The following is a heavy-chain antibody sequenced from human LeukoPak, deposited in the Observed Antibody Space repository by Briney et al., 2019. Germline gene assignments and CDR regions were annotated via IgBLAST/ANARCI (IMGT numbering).Heavy chain of an antibody. D-gene: IGHD6-19*01. J-gene: IGHJ1*01. CDR2: ISYDGSNK. CDR3: ATCRCPEAAFQH. Sequence: GRSLRLSCAASGFTFSSYAMHWVRQAPSKGLEWVAVISYDGSNKYYADSVKGRFTISRDNSKNTLYLQMNSLRAEDTAVYYCATCRCPEAAFQHWGQGTLVTVSS. CDR1: GFTFSSYA. V-gene: IGHV3-30*04.